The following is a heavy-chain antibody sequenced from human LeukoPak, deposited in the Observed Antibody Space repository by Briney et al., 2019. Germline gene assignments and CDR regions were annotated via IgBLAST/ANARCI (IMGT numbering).Heavy chain of an antibody. CDR1: GGTFSSYA. CDR2: IIPIFGTA. J-gene: IGHJ4*02. V-gene: IGHV1-69*05. D-gene: IGHD4-23*01. Sequence: SVKVSCKASGGTFSSYAISWVRQAPGQGLEWMGGIIPIFGTANYAQKFQGRVTITTDESTSTAYMELSSLRSEDTAVYYCATSPEVYGGPQNFDYWGQGTLVTVCS. CDR3: ATSPEVYGGPQNFDY.